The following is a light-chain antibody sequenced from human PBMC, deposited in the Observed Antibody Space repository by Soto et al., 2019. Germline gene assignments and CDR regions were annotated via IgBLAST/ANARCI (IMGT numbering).Light chain of an antibody. CDR3: MQSTQLPPK. Sequence: DVVMTQTPLSLSVAPGQPASISCKSSQSLLHITGETFLFWYLQKPGQSPQLLIYEVSTRDSGVPDRFSGSGSGTDFTLEISRVETDDVGIYYCMQSTQLPPKFGQGTRLGIE. CDR2: EVS. J-gene: IGKJ5*01. CDR1: QSLLHITGETF. V-gene: IGKV2D-29*02.